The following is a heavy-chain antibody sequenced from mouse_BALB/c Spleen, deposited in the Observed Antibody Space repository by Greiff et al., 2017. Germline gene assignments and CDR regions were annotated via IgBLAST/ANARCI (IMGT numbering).Heavy chain of an antibody. Sequence: EVKLQESGPGLVKPSQSLSLTCTVTGYSITSDYAWNWIRQFPGNKLEWMGYISYSGSTSYNPSLKSRISITRDTSKNQFFLQLNSVTTEDTATYYCARSDYGSSYVNWFADWGQGTLVTVSA. CDR1: GYSITSDYA. D-gene: IGHD1-1*01. V-gene: IGHV3-2*02. J-gene: IGHJ3*01. CDR3: ARSDYGSSYVNWFAD. CDR2: ISYSGST.